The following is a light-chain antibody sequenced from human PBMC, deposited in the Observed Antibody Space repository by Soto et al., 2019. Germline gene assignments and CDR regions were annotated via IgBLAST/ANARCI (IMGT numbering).Light chain of an antibody. J-gene: IGKJ4*01. Sequence: EIVVTKSPATLSVSPWERATLSCRASQSISSKLAWYQQQPGQAPRLLLFRTSSRATGFPARFSGSGSGTEFNLTISSLQSADFGVYYCQQYNNWPRATFGGGTKVDIK. V-gene: IGKV3-15*01. CDR3: QQYNNWPRAT. CDR2: RTS. CDR1: QSISSK.